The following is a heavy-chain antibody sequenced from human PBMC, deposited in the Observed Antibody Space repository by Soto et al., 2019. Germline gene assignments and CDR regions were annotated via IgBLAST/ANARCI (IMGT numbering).Heavy chain of an antibody. CDR2: ITGSGAGT. J-gene: IGHJ4*02. Sequence: EVPMLESGGGLVQPGGSLRLSCAASGFTFSSYAMTWVRQAPGKGLEYVSSITGSGAGTFYADSVKGRFTISRDNSKSALYLQLSSLRAEDTAIYFCAKDHNGDYVGAFDSWGQGSLVTVSS. V-gene: IGHV3-23*01. D-gene: IGHD4-17*01. CDR3: AKDHNGDYVGAFDS. CDR1: GFTFSSYA.